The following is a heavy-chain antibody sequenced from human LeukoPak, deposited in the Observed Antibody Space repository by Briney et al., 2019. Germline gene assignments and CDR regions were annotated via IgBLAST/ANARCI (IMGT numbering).Heavy chain of an antibody. Sequence: SETLSLTCTVSGGSISSYYWSWIRQPPGKGLEGIGYIYYSGSTNYNPSLKSRVTISVDTSKNQFSLKLSSVTAADTAVYYCAGSNGGEAFNIWGQGTMVTVSS. CDR2: IYYSGST. J-gene: IGHJ3*02. D-gene: IGHD3-16*01. CDR3: AGSNGGEAFNI. CDR1: GGSISSYY. V-gene: IGHV4-59*01.